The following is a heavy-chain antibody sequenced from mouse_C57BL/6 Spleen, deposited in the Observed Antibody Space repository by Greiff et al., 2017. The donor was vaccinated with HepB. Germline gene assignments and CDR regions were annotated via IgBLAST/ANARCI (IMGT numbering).Heavy chain of an antibody. D-gene: IGHD1-1*01. V-gene: IGHV1-19*01. J-gene: IGHJ2*01. CDR2: INPYNGGT. Sequence: EVQLQQSGPVLVKPGASVKMSCKASGYTFTDYYMNWVKQSHGKSLEWIGVINPYNGGTSYNPKFKGKATLTVDKSSSTAYMELNSLTSEDSAVYYCARNDYGSFYYVDYWGQGTTLTVSS. CDR1: GYTFTDYY. CDR3: ARNDYGSFYYVDY.